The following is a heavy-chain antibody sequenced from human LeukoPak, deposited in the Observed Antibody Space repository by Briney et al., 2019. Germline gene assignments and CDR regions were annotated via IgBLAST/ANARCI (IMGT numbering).Heavy chain of an antibody. V-gene: IGHV5-51*01. CDR1: GYSFISYW. J-gene: IGHJ4*02. CDR2: IYPGDSDT. CDR3: TRRTTVNSPSAFDY. Sequence: GESLKISCKGSGYSFISYWIGWVRQMPGKGLEWMGIIYPGDSDTRYSPSFQGQVTISADKSISTAYLQWSSLKASDTAMYYCTRRTTVNSPSAFDYWGQGTLVTVSS. D-gene: IGHD4-11*01.